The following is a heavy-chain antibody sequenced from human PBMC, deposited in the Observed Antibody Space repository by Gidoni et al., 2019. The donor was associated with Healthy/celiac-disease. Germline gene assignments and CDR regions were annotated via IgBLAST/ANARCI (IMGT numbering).Heavy chain of an antibody. Sequence: QVQLQQWGAGLLKPSETLALTCAVYGGSFSGYYWSWIRQPPGKGREWIGEINHSGSNNYNPSLKSLVTISVDTSKNQCSLNLSSVTAAETAVYYCARSRAKYCSSTSCYLWPPNETGRRTEGHWFDPWGQGTLVTVSS. J-gene: IGHJ5*02. V-gene: IGHV4-34*01. D-gene: IGHD2-2*01. CDR2: INHSGSN. CDR1: GGSFSGYY. CDR3: ARSRAKYCSSTSCYLWPPNETGRRTEGHWFDP.